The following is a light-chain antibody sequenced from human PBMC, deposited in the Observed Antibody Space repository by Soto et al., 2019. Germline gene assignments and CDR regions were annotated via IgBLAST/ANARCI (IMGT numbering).Light chain of an antibody. J-gene: IGLJ1*01. CDR2: EVT. Sequence: QSALTQPASVSGSPGQSVTISCTGTRSDVGSYNLVSWYQQHPGKAPKFMIFEVTQRPSGVSNRFSGSKSGNTASLTISGLQAEDEADYYCCSYAGSSTYVFGTGTKVTVL. V-gene: IGLV2-23*02. CDR1: RSDVGSYNL. CDR3: CSYAGSSTYV.